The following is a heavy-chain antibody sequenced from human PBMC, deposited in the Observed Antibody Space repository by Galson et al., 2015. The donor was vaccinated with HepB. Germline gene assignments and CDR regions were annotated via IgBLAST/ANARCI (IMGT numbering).Heavy chain of an antibody. D-gene: IGHD4-11*01. CDR2: ISSSSSTI. Sequence: SLRLSCAASGFTFSSYSMNWVRQAPGKGLEWVSYISSSSSTIYYADSVKGRFTISRDNAKNSLYLQMNSLRDEDTAVYYCARPDYSIPRGAFDIWGQGTMVTVSS. CDR1: GFTFSSYS. CDR3: ARPDYSIPRGAFDI. J-gene: IGHJ3*02. V-gene: IGHV3-48*02.